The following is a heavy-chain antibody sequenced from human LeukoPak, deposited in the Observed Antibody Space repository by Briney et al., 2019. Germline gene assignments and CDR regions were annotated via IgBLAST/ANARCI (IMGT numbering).Heavy chain of an antibody. Sequence: GSLRLSCAASGFTFSSYSMNWVRQAPGKGLEWVSYISSSSSYTNYADSVKGRFTISRDNAKNSLYLQMNSLRAEDTAVYYCARDGIGGMDVWGQGTTVTVSS. V-gene: IGHV3-21*05. CDR2: ISSSSSYT. CDR1: GFTFSSYS. D-gene: IGHD1-14*01. J-gene: IGHJ6*02. CDR3: ARDGIGGMDV.